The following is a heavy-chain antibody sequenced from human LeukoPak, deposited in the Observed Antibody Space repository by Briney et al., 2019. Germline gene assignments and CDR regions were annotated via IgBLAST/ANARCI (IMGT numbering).Heavy chain of an antibody. CDR3: ARDGANWYFDL. J-gene: IGHJ2*01. CDR2: IYHSGST. CDR1: GYSISSGYY. Sequence: SETLSLTCADSGYSISSGYYWGWIRQPPGKGLEWIGSIYHSGSTYYNPSLKSRVTISADTSKNQFSLKLSSVTAADTAVYYCARDGANWYFDLWGRGTLVTVSS. V-gene: IGHV4-38-2*02. D-gene: IGHD3-16*01.